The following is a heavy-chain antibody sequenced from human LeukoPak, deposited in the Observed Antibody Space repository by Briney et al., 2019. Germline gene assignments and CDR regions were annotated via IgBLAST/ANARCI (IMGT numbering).Heavy chain of an antibody. Sequence: GGSLRLSCAASGFTVSSSDMSWVRQAPGKGLEWVSILYSAGHTFYADSVKDRFIISRDNSKNTLYLQMNSLRAEDTAVYYCAKDHSGYSIFDYWGQGTLVTVSS. CDR3: AKDHSGYSIFDY. V-gene: IGHV3-66*01. J-gene: IGHJ4*02. CDR1: GFTVSSSD. D-gene: IGHD3-22*01. CDR2: LYSAGHT.